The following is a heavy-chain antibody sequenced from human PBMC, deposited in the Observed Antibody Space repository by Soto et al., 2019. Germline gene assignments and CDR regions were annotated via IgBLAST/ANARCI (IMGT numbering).Heavy chain of an antibody. Sequence: SETLSLTCTVSGGAINNYYWSWIRQPPGKGLEFIGYIYYAGSTTYNPSLKSRVTISVDTSKNQFSLQLRSVTAADTAVYYCARLGGYYQALDSWGQGTRVTVSS. J-gene: IGHJ4*02. CDR1: GGAINNYY. CDR3: ARLGGYYQALDS. CDR2: IYYAGST. D-gene: IGHD3-22*01. V-gene: IGHV4-59*08.